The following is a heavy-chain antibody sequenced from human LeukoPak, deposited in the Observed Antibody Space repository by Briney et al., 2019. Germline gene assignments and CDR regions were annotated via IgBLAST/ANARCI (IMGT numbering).Heavy chain of an antibody. CDR2: ISGSGGST. Sequence: PGGSLRLSCAASGFTFNNYPMTWVRQAPGKGLEWVSTISGSGGSTYYADSVKGRFTISRDNAKNTLSLQMSSLRAEDTAVYYCAKEGSSGWIPTRHFDHWGLGTLVTVSS. CDR3: AKEGSSGWIPTRHFDH. CDR1: GFTFNNYP. V-gene: IGHV3-23*01. J-gene: IGHJ4*02. D-gene: IGHD6-19*01.